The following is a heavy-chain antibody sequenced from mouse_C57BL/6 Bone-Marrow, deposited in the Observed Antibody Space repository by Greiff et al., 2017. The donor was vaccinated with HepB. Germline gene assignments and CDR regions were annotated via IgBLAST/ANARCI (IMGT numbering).Heavy chain of an antibody. J-gene: IGHJ4*01. CDR3: AREAFDYYGSSYGAMDY. Sequence: VQRVESGPGLVAPSQSLSITCTVSGFSLTSYAISWVRQPPGKGLEWLGVIWTGGGTNYNSALKSRLSISKDNSKSQVFLKMNSLQTDDTARYYCAREAFDYYGSSYGAMDYWGQGTSVTVSS. CDR1: GFSLTSYA. CDR2: IWTGGGT. V-gene: IGHV2-9-1*01. D-gene: IGHD1-1*01.